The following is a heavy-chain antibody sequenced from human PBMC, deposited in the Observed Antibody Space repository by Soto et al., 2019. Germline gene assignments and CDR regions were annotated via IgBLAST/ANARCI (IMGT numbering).Heavy chain of an antibody. V-gene: IGHV1-18*01. D-gene: IGHD3-3*01. CDR2: ISGYNGNT. CDR3: ARVATLIPIFHGLDA. CDR1: GYNFSKYG. Sequence: QVQLVQSGAEVKKPGASVKVSCKASGYNFSKYGITWVRQAPGHGLEWLGWISGYNGNTHFAQRLQGRVNMTADTSTRTAYMEVTSLTPDDTAIYYCARVATLIPIFHGLDAWGQGTTVTVSS. J-gene: IGHJ6*02.